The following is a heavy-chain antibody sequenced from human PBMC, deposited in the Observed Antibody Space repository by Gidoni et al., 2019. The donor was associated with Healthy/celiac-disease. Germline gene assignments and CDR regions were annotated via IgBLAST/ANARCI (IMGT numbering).Heavy chain of an antibody. CDR2: ISWNSGSI. D-gene: IGHD3-3*01. CDR1: GFTFDDYA. V-gene: IGHV3-9*01. Sequence: EVQLVESGGGLVQPGRSLRLSCAASGFTFDDYAMHWVRQAPGKGLEWVSGISWNSGSIGYADAVKGRFTISRDNAKNSLYLQMNSLRAEDTALYYCAKDGDYDFWSGSRSFYGMDVWGQGTTVTVSS. CDR3: AKDGDYDFWSGSRSFYGMDV. J-gene: IGHJ6*02.